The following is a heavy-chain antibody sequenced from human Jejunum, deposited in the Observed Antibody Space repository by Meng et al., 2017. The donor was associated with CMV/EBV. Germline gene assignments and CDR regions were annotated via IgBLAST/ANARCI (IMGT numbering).Heavy chain of an antibody. CDR2: ISASGGST. Sequence: VRQATGKGLVWVSSISASGGSTFYADSVKGRCSISRDNSNDAKNSLYLQMNSLRAEGTAVYYCARVDVQLERPGPYYYFDMDVWGQGTTVTVSS. CDR3: ARVDVQLERPGPYYYFDMDV. J-gene: IGHJ6*02. D-gene: IGHD1-1*01. V-gene: IGHV3-23*01.